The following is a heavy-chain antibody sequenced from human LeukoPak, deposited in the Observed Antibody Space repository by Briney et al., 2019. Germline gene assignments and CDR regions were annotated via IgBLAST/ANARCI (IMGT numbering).Heavy chain of an antibody. Sequence: ASVKVSCKASGGTFSSYAISWVRQAPGQGLEWMGWISAYNGNTNYAQKLQGRVTMTTDTSTSTAYMELRSLRSDATAVYYCATHVGYCTNGVCSPHDAFDIWGQGTMVTVSS. J-gene: IGHJ3*02. CDR3: ATHVGYCTNGVCSPHDAFDI. CDR2: ISAYNGNT. D-gene: IGHD2-8*01. V-gene: IGHV1-18*01. CDR1: GGTFSSYA.